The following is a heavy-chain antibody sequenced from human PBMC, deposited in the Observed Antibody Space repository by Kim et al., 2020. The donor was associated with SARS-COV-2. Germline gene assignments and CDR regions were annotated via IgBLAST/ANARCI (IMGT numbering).Heavy chain of an antibody. J-gene: IGHJ5*02. CDR3: AVTVNGDNRFDP. Sequence: NYAQKFQGRVTITADESTSTAYMELSSLRSEDTAVYYCAVTVNGDNRFDPWGQGTLVTVSS. V-gene: IGHV1-69*01. D-gene: IGHD4-4*01.